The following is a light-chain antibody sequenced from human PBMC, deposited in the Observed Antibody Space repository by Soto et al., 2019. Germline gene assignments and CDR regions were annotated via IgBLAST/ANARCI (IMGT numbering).Light chain of an antibody. CDR2: EVN. CDR3: CSYAGSSTYV. Sequence: QSALTQPASVSGSPGQSITISCTGTSSDVGNYNLVSWYQQYPGKAPKLMIYEVNKRPSGVSDRFSGSKSGNTASLTISGLQAEDEADYSCCSYAGSSTYVFGTGTKLTVL. V-gene: IGLV2-23*02. J-gene: IGLJ1*01. CDR1: SSDVGNYNL.